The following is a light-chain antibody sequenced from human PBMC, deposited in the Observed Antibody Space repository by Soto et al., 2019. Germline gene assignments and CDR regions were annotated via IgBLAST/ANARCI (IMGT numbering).Light chain of an antibody. V-gene: IGKV3-20*01. CDR1: QSVSSSY. J-gene: IGKJ1*01. CDR2: GAS. Sequence: EIVLTQSPGTLSLSPGERATLSCRASQSVSSSYLAWYQQKPGQAPRLLIYGASSRATGIPDRFSGSGSGTEFTLTISRLAPEDFAVYYCQHYGSSRTFGQGTKVEVK. CDR3: QHYGSSRT.